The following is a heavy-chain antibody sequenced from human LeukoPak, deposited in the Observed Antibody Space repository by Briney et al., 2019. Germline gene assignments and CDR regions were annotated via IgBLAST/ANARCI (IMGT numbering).Heavy chain of an antibody. CDR1: GFTFSSYW. CDR3: ASDTRMYSSSWQDFDAFDI. CDR2: IKQDGSEK. J-gene: IGHJ3*02. Sequence: PGGSLRLSCAASGFTFSSYWMSWVRQAPGKGLEWVANIKQDGSEKYYVDSVKGRFTISRDNAKNSLYLQMNSLRAEDTAVYYCASDTRMYSSSWQDFDAFDIWGQGTMVTVSS. V-gene: IGHV3-7*01. D-gene: IGHD6-13*01.